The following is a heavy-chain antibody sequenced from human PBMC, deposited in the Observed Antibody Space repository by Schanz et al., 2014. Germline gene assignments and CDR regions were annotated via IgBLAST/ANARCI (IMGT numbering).Heavy chain of an antibody. CDR3: ARDRESGWRSRYFDL. CDR1: GFTFSSHS. J-gene: IGHJ2*01. D-gene: IGHD6-19*01. V-gene: IGHV3-48*01. CDR2: ITYNGGTI. Sequence: EVQLVESGGGLVQPGGSLRLSCTASGFTFSSHSFNWVRQAPGKGLEWISYITYNGGTIYYAGSVKGRFTISRDNAKNSLFLRRNSLRADDTAVYYCARDRESGWRSRYFDLWGRGTLVSVSS.